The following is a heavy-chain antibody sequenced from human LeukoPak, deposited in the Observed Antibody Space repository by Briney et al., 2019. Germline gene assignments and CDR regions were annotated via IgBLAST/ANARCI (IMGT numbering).Heavy chain of an antibody. CDR3: ARDGPLDYGYYDFWSGYYSNAFDI. J-gene: IGHJ3*02. V-gene: IGHV3-48*04. CDR2: ISSSSSTI. D-gene: IGHD3-3*01. CDR1: GFTFSSYS. Sequence: GGSLRLSCAASGFTFSSYSMNWVRQAPGKGLEWVSYISSSSSTIYYAGSVKGRFTISRDNAKNSLYLQMNSLRAEDTAAYYCARDGPLDYGYYDFWSGYYSNAFDIWGQGTMVTVSS.